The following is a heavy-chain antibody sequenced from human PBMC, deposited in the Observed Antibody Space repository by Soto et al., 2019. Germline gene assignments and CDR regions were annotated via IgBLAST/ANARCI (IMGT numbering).Heavy chain of an antibody. CDR2: IYPGDSDT. D-gene: IGHD3-22*01. CDR3: TRRYVSVYYDSSGYRGTYYYYDMDV. J-gene: IGHJ6*02. CDR1: GYSFTSYW. V-gene: IGHV5-51*01. Sequence: PGESLKISCKASGYSFTSYWIGWVGQMPGKGLEWMGIIYPGDSDTRYSPSFQGQVTISADKSISTAYLQWSSLKASDTAMYYCTRRYVSVYYDSSGYRGTYYYYDMDVWGQGTTVTVSS.